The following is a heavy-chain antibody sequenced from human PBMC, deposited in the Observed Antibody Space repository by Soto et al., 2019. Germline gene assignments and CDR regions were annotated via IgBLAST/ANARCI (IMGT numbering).Heavy chain of an antibody. CDR2: ISNSGSTT. J-gene: IGHJ4*02. CDR1: GFTFSDYY. V-gene: IGHV3-11*01. D-gene: IGHD2-2*02. CDR3: AKKYPGTRPFDY. Sequence: PGGSLRLSCAASGFTFSDYYMSCVRQAPGKGLEWISYISNSGSTTYYADSVKGRFTISRDNSKTTLYLQMNSLRAEDTALYYCAKKYPGTRPFDYWGQGTRVTVSS.